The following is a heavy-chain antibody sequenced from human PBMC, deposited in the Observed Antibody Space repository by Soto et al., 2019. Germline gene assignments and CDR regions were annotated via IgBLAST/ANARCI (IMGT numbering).Heavy chain of an antibody. Sequence: SYSIWSLRQAPGQGLEWMGWISAYNGFTSYSQKFQGRVTMTRDTSTSTVYMELSSLRSDDTAVYYCARTDDSVSAYRGKGT. CDR2: ISAYNGFT. CDR3: ARTDDSVSAY. J-gene: IGHJ4*02. V-gene: IGHV1-18*01. D-gene: IGHD1-1*01. CDR1: SYS.